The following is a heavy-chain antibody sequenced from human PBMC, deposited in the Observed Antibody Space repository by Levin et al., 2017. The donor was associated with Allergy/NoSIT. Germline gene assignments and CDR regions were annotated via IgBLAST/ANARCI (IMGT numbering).Heavy chain of an antibody. CDR3: AKYYYESSSVRAFDI. J-gene: IGHJ3*02. D-gene: IGHD3-22*01. V-gene: IGHV3-23*01. Sequence: PGGSLRLSCAASGFTFSSYAMSWVRQAPGKGLEWVSAISGNGDTTYYADSVKGRFTISRDNSKSTLYLQVNSLRAEDTAVYYCAKYYYESSSVRAFDIWGQGTMVTVSS. CDR2: ISGNGDTT. CDR1: GFTFSSYA.